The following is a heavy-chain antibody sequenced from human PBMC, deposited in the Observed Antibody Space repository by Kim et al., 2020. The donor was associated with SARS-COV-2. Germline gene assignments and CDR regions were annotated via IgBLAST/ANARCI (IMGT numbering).Heavy chain of an antibody. CDR3: ARDYSGRPNFFDP. J-gene: IGHJ5*02. V-gene: IGHV3-66*01. Sequence: YTASVKATFNTSRDDSKNTLYLQMSSLRPEDTAVYYCARDYSGRPNFFDPWGQGTLVTVSS. D-gene: IGHD1-26*01.